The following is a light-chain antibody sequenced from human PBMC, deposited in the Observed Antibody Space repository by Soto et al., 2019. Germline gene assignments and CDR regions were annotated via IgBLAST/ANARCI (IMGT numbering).Light chain of an antibody. CDR3: QQYDIGSA. V-gene: IGKV3-15*01. CDR1: QSVSTN. CDR2: GAS. J-gene: IGKJ4*01. Sequence: EMVITLSPATLSVSPGERATLSCRASQSVSTNLAWYQQKPGQAPRLLIYGASTRATGIPARFSGSGSGTEFTLTISSLQSEDFAVYYCQQYDIGSAFGGGTKVDIK.